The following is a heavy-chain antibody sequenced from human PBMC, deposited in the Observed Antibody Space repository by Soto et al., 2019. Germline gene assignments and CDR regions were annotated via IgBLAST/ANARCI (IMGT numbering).Heavy chain of an antibody. J-gene: IGHJ6*02. CDR3: ATQFHHCGGDCYRGPYFGMDV. Sequence: ASVKVTCKASGYTFTGYYMHWVLQAPGQGRDWMGWINPNTGGTNYAQKFQGRVTMTRDTSISTAYMELSKLISDDTAVYYCATQFHHCGGDCYRGPYFGMDVWGQGTTVTAP. CDR2: INPNTGGT. CDR1: GYTFTGYY. V-gene: IGHV1-2*02. D-gene: IGHD2-21*02.